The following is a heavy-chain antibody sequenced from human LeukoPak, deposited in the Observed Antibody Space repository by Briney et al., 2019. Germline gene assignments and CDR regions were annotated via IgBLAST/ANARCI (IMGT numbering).Heavy chain of an antibody. CDR1: GGSISSGGYS. CDR2: IYHSGST. V-gene: IGHV4-30-2*01. J-gene: IGHJ3*02. Sequence: PSETLSLTCAVSGGSISSGGYSWSWIRRPPGKGLEWIGYIYHSGSTYCNPSLKSRVTISVDRSKNQFSLKLSSVTAADTAVYYCAIYRAAAGTGLAFDIWGQGTMVTASS. CDR3: AIYRAAAGTGLAFDI. D-gene: IGHD6-13*01.